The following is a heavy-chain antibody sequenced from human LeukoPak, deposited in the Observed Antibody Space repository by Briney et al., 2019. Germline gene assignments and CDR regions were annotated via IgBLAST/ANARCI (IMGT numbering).Heavy chain of an antibody. V-gene: IGHV4-34*01. J-gene: IGHJ4*02. CDR2: INHSGST. D-gene: IGHD1-26*01. CDR1: GGSFSGYY. Sequence: PSETLSLTCAVYGGSFSGYYWSWIRQPPGKGLEWIGEINHSGSTNYNPSLKSRVTISVDTSKNQFSLKLSSVTAADTAVYYCARGHWAGATSDYWGQGTPVTVSS. CDR3: ARGHWAGATSDY.